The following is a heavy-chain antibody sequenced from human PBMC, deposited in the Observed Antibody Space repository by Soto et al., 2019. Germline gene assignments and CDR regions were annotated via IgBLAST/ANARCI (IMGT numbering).Heavy chain of an antibody. CDR2: IYYSGST. CDR3: ARSAVYYDILTGPYYFDY. D-gene: IGHD3-9*01. J-gene: IGHJ4*02. V-gene: IGHV4-31*03. CDR1: GGSISSGGYY. Sequence: SETLSLTCTVSGGSISSGGYYWSWIRQHSGKGLEWIGYIYYSGSTYYNPSLKSRVTISVDTSKNQFSLKLSSVTAADTAVYYCARSAVYYDILTGPYYFDYWGQGTLVTVSS.